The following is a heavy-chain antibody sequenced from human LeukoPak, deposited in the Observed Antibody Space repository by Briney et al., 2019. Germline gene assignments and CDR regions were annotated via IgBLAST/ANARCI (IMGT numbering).Heavy chain of an antibody. CDR3: ARGVYSGWYTHNWLDS. CDR1: GYTLTSYY. V-gene: IGHV1-46*01. D-gene: IGHD6-19*01. J-gene: IGHJ5*01. CDR2: INPSGGST. Sequence: ASVKVSCKASGYTLTSYYMHWVRQAPGQGLEWMGIINPSGGSTNYAQKFQGRVTMTRDTSISTAYMELSSLRSDDTAVYYCARGVYSGWYTHNWLDSWGQGTLVIVSS.